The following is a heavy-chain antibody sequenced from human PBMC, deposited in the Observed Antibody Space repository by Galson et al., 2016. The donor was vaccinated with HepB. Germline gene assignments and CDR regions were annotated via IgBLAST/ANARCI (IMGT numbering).Heavy chain of an antibody. CDR1: GFTFSNYA. J-gene: IGHJ4*02. D-gene: IGHD3-10*01. CDR2: ISGSGGRT. CDR3: AKSGFFGELDK. V-gene: IGHV3-23*01. Sequence: SLRLSCAASGFTFSNYAMNWVRQAPGKGLERVAAISGSGGRTYYEDSVRGRFTISRDNSKNTLFLRMNSVGVEDTAVYFCAKSGFFGELDKWGQGTGVVVSS.